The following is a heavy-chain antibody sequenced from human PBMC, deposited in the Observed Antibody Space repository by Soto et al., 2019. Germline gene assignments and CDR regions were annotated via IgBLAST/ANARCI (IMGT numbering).Heavy chain of an antibody. D-gene: IGHD6-19*01. V-gene: IGHV3-30*18. Sequence: QVQLVESGGGVVQPGRSLRLSCASSGFPFSSYGINWVRQAPGKGLEWVAFISYDGISEYYADSVKGRFTISRDNSKNTLFLQMNSLRTEDTAVYHCAKDQVTTGWYKWSWFDPWGQGTLVAVSS. J-gene: IGHJ5*02. CDR3: AKDQVTTGWYKWSWFDP. CDR2: ISYDGISE. CDR1: GFPFSSYG.